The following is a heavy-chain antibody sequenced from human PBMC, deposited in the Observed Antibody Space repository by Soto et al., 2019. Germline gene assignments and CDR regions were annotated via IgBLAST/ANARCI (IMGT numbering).Heavy chain of an antibody. J-gene: IGHJ4*02. CDR1: GFTFSDHY. Sequence: QVQLVESGGGLVMPGESLRLSCAASGFTFSDHYMSWIRQAPGKGLEWVSYISSSGNSMYYADSVKGRFTVSRDNAEKSLYLQMNSLRAEDTDVYYCARRAASGRHFDHWGQGTLVSVSS. D-gene: IGHD6-13*01. V-gene: IGHV3-11*01. CDR3: ARRAASGRHFDH. CDR2: ISSSGNSM.